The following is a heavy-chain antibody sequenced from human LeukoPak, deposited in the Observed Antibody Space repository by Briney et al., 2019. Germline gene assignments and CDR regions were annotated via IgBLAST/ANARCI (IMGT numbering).Heavy chain of an antibody. CDR3: ARDKQPGDN. CDR1: GGSLSGYH. J-gene: IGHJ4*02. Sequence: LETLSLTCTVSGGSLSGYHWGWIRQPPGKGLEWIGYIFYSGDTTYNPSLKSRVTISIDTPKNQFSLKMTSATAADTAVYFCARDKQPGDNWGPGTLVTVSS. CDR2: IFYSGDT. V-gene: IGHV4-59*01. D-gene: IGHD7-27*01.